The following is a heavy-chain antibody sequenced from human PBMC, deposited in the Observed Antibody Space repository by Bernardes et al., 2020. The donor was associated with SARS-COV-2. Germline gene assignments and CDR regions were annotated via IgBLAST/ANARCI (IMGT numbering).Heavy chain of an antibody. D-gene: IGHD6-19*01. CDR2: IYYTGST. CDR3: ARAPPEAVAGMGLFDY. J-gene: IGHJ4*02. Sequence: ETLSLTCIVSGGSISSSSYYWGWIRQPPGKGLEWIGTIYYTGSTYYNPSLKSRVTISVDTSKNQFSLKLNSVTAADTAVYYCARAPPEAVAGMGLFDYWGQGTLVTVSS. CDR1: GGSISSSSYY. V-gene: IGHV4-39*01.